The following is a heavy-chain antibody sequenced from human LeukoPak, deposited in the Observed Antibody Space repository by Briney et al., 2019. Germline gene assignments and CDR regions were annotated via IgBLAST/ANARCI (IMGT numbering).Heavy chain of an antibody. CDR2: ISDSDGST. Sequence: GGSLRLSCVASGFTFNNYAMNWVRQAPGKGLEWVSAISDSDGSTKYADSVQGRFTISTDKSKNTLYLQMNSLRAEDTAVYYCAKADCRRITCYVKDVWGKGTTVTVSS. V-gene: IGHV3-23*01. J-gene: IGHJ6*04. D-gene: IGHD2-2*01. CDR1: GFTFNNYA. CDR3: AKADCRRITCYVKDV.